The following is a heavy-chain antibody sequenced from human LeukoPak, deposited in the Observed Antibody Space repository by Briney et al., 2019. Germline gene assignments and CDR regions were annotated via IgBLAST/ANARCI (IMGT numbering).Heavy chain of an antibody. D-gene: IGHD5-18*01. CDR3: ARVGNTGFDY. V-gene: IGHV1-8*01. Sequence: GASVKVSCKASGYTFTSYDINWVRQATGQGLEWMGLMNPNSGNTGYTLKFQGRVTMTRNTSISTAYMELSSLRSEDTAVYYCARVGNTGFDYWGQGTLVTVSS. CDR1: GYTFTSYD. CDR2: MNPNSGNT. J-gene: IGHJ4*02.